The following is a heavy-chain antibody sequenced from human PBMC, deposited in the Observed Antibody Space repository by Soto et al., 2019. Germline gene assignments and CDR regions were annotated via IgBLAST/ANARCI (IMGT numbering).Heavy chain of an antibody. CDR2: IHQTGIT. Sequence: QLQLQESGSRLVKPSQTLSLTCAVSGASISSVGYSWSWIRQPPGKGLEWIRYIHQTGITYYNPSLKSRVTISLDRSNNQFSLNLSSVTAADTAVYFCVRDRRESNYFESWGQGTLVTVSS. J-gene: IGHJ4*02. CDR3: VRDRRESNYFES. CDR1: GASISSVGYS. V-gene: IGHV4-30-2*01.